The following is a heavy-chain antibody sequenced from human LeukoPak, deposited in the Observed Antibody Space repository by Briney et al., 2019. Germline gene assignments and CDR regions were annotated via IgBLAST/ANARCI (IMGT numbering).Heavy chain of an antibody. CDR3: ARVGQYGDYQSDAFDI. CDR1: GFTFSSYS. Sequence: QSGGSLRLSCAASGFTFSSYSMNWVRQAPGKGLEWVSYISSSSSTIYYADSVKGRFTISRDNAKNSLYLQMNSLRDEDTAVYYCARVGQYGDYQSDAFDIWGQGTMVTVSS. D-gene: IGHD4-17*01. CDR2: ISSSSSTI. J-gene: IGHJ3*02. V-gene: IGHV3-48*02.